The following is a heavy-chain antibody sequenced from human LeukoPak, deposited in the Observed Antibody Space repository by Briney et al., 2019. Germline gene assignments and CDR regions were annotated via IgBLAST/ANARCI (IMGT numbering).Heavy chain of an antibody. CDR1: GFISTSYS. D-gene: IGHD6-19*01. CDR2: TRRSAGTI. Sequence: GRTLSLSCATYGFISTSYSMNCVRQAPGKGLEWVSSTRRSAGTIFHAATVKGRISISRDNAQNSLHLQLSGLRADDTAVYYCARLAGSRPPWYLDLWGRGTLVTVSS. J-gene: IGHJ2*01. CDR3: ARLAGSRPPWYLDL. V-gene: IGHV3-21*04.